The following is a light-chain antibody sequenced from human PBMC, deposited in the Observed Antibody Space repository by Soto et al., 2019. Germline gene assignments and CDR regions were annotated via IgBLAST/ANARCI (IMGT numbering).Light chain of an antibody. CDR1: QSVGSG. Sequence: EIVMTQSPATLSVSPGERATLSCRASQSVGSGLSWYQQKPGQAPRLLIYGASTRATGIPARFSGSGSGTEFTLTISSLQPDDFATYYCQQQGTFGQGTKVDIK. CDR2: GAS. V-gene: IGKV3-15*01. J-gene: IGKJ1*01. CDR3: QQQGT.